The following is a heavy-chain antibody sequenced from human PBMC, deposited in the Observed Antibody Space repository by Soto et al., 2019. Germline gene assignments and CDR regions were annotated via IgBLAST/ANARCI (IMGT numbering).Heavy chain of an antibody. Sequence: GGSLRLSCAASGFTFSNAWMSWVRQAPGKGLEWVGRIKSKTDGGTTDYAAPVKGRFTISRDDSKNTLYLQMNSLKTEDTAVYYCTTERDTWQYYDFWSGYYYWFDPWGQGTLVTVSS. J-gene: IGHJ5*02. CDR1: GFTFSNAW. CDR2: IKSKTDGGTT. D-gene: IGHD3-3*01. CDR3: TTERDTWQYYDFWSGYYYWFDP. V-gene: IGHV3-15*01.